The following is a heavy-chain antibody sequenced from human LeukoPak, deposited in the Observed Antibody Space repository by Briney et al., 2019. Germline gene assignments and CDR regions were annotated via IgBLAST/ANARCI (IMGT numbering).Heavy chain of an antibody. CDR2: IYSGGST. J-gene: IGHJ4*02. D-gene: IGHD6-13*01. CDR1: GFTVSSNY. CDR3: AKDLVPSSWYQGGYFDY. V-gene: IGHV3-66*01. Sequence: GGSLRLSCAASGFTVSSNYMSWVRQAPGNGLEWVSVIYSGGSTYYADSVKGRFTISRDNSKNTLYLQMNSLRAEDTAVYYCAKDLVPSSWYQGGYFDYWGQGTLVTVSS.